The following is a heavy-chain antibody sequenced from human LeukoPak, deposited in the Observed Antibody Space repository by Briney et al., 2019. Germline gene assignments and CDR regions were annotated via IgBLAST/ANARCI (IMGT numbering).Heavy chain of an antibody. Sequence: SETLSLTCSVSGGSISSSNYYWGWIRQPPGKGLEWIGSIYYSAITYYNPSLKSRVTISVDTSNNQFSLKLSSVTAADTAMYYCARLLIYCSSTSCHFDYWGQGTLVTVSS. CDR1: GGSISSSNYY. CDR3: ARLLIYCSSTSCHFDY. J-gene: IGHJ4*02. D-gene: IGHD2-2*01. CDR2: IYYSAIT. V-gene: IGHV4-39*01.